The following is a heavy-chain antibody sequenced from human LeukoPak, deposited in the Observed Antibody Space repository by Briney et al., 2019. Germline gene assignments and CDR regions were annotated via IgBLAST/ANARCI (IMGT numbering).Heavy chain of an antibody. CDR1: GFTFSNYW. D-gene: IGHD6-6*01. J-gene: IGHJ4*02. CDR3: AKASTYSSSPADY. CDR2: INSDGINT. Sequence: GGSLRLSCAASGFTFSNYWMHWVRQAPGKGLVWVSRINSDGINTSYADSVKGRFTISRDNAKNTLNLQMNSLRAEDTAVYYCAKASTYSSSPADYWGQGTLVTVSS. V-gene: IGHV3-74*01.